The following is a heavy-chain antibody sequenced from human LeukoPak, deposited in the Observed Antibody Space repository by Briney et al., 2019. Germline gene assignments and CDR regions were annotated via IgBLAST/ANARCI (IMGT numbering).Heavy chain of an antibody. CDR1: GYSISSGSYY. CDR2: IYTSGST. CDR3: ARGSGYDFYY. Sequence: SETLSLTCTVSGYSISSGSYYWSWIRQPAGKGLEWIGRIYTSGSTNYNPSLKSRVTISVDTSKNQFSLKLSSVTAADTAVYYCARGSGYDFYYWGQGTLVTVSS. J-gene: IGHJ4*02. D-gene: IGHD5-12*01. V-gene: IGHV4-61*02.